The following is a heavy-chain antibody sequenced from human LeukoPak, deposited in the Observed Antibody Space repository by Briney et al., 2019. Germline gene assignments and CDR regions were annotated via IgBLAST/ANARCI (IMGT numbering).Heavy chain of an antibody. CDR3: ARVVGSYYDSSGYDFDY. CDR1: GYTFTSYA. Sequence: ASVKVSCEASGYTFTSYAMHWVRQAPGQRLEWMGWINAGNGNTKYSQKFQGRVTITRDTSASTAYMELSSLRSEDTAVYYCARVVGSYYDSSGYDFDYWGQGTLVTVSS. J-gene: IGHJ4*02. V-gene: IGHV1-3*01. D-gene: IGHD3-22*01. CDR2: INAGNGNT.